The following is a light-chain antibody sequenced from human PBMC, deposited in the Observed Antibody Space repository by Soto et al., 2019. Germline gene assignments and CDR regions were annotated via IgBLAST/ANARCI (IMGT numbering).Light chain of an antibody. Sequence: DIQMTQSPSSLSASVGDRVTITCRASQSIRNFLNWYQQKPGKAPKLLIYGASSLQSGVPSKFSGSGSGTDFTLTISSLQPEDFASYYCQQSYSAPHTFGQGTKLEIK. V-gene: IGKV1-39*01. CDR2: GAS. CDR3: QQSYSAPHT. J-gene: IGKJ2*01. CDR1: QSIRNF.